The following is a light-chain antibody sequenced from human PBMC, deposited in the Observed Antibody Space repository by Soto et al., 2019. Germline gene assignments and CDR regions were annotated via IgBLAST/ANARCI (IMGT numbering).Light chain of an antibody. V-gene: IGKV3D-15*01. CDR3: QQYGSSGT. Sequence: EIVMTQSPATLSVSPGERATLSCRASQSVSSDLAWYEQKPGQAPRLLIYDASIRATGIPARFSGSGSGTDFTLTISSLEPEDFAVYYCQQYGSSGTFGQGTKVDIK. CDR2: DAS. CDR1: QSVSSD. J-gene: IGKJ1*01.